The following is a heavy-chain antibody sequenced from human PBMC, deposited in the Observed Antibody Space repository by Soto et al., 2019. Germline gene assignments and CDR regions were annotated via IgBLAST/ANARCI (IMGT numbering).Heavy chain of an antibody. V-gene: IGHV4-34*01. CDR3: ARDHLDIVVVPAATTHYYYYGMDV. D-gene: IGHD2-2*01. CDR2: INHSGST. Sequence: SETLSLTCAVYGGSFSGYYWSWIRQPPGKGLEWIGEINHSGSTNYNPSLKSRVTISVDTSKNQFSLKLSSVTAADTAVYYCARDHLDIVVVPAATTHYYYYGMDVWGQGTTVTVS. J-gene: IGHJ6*02. CDR1: GGSFSGYY.